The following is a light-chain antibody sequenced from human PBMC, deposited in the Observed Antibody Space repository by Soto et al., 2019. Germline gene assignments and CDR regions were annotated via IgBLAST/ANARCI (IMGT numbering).Light chain of an antibody. CDR2: GAS. J-gene: IGKJ4*01. V-gene: IGKV3-15*01. CDR1: QSVRNN. CDR3: QHYENLPLT. Sequence: EIVMTQSPATLSVSPGERATLSCRASQSVRNNLAWYQQRPGRAPRLLIYGASTRASGIPARFSGSGSGTESTLTISSLQSEDLAVYHCQHYENLPLTFGGGTKVEIK.